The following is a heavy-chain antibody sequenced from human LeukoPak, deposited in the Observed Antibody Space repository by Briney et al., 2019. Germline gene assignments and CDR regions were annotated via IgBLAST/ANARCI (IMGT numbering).Heavy chain of an antibody. CDR3: ASNSYYYGSGSSYDY. Sequence: GGSLRLSCAASGFTFSDYYMSWIRQAPGKGLEWVSYISSSGSTIYYADSVKGRFTISRDNAKNSLYLQMNSLRAEDTAVYYCASNSYYYGSGSSYDYWGQGTLVTVSP. CDR1: GFTFSDYY. CDR2: ISSSGSTI. D-gene: IGHD3-10*01. V-gene: IGHV3-11*01. J-gene: IGHJ4*02.